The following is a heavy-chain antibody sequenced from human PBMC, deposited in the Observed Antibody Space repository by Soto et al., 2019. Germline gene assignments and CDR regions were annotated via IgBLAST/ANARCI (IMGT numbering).Heavy chain of an antibody. CDR2: IYPGDSDT. V-gene: IGHV5-51*01. CDR3: ARQDGDGLFYFDY. D-gene: IGHD4-17*01. CDR1: AYSFTSYS. J-gene: IGHJ4*02. Sequence: GESLKISCKRSAYSFTSYSIGWVRQMPGKGLEWMGIIYPGDSDTRYSPSFQGQVTISVYKSMNTAYLQWSSLQASDTGIYFCARQDGDGLFYFDYWGQGTPVTVSS.